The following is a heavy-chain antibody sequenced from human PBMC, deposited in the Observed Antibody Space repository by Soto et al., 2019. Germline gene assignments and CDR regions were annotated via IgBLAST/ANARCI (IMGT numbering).Heavy chain of an antibody. V-gene: IGHV4-59*01. J-gene: IGHJ4*02. CDR2: IYYSGST. CDR1: GGSISSYY. Sequence: SETLSLTCTVSGGSISSYYWSWIRQPPGKGLEWIGYIYYSGSTNYNPSLKSRVTISVDTSKNQFSLKLSSVTAADTAVYYCARFVGPGGFDYWGQGTLVTVSS. CDR3: ARFVGPGGFDY.